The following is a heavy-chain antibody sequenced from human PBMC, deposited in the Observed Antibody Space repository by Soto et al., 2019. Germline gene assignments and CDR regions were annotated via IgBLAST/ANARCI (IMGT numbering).Heavy chain of an antibody. V-gene: IGHV3-7*01. CDR1: GLTFSSYW. D-gene: IGHD3-22*01. CDR3: ASAYYYDSSGYSTGGY. CDR2: IKQDGSQK. Sequence: GGSLRLSCAASGLTFSSYWMSWVRQAPGKGLEWVANIKQDGSQKYYVDSVKGRFTISRDNAKNSLYLQMNSLRVEDTAVYYGASAYYYDSSGYSTGGYWGQGPLVTVSS. J-gene: IGHJ4*02.